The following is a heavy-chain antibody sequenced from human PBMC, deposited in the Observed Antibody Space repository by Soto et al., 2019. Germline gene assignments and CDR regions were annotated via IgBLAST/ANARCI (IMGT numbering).Heavy chain of an antibody. J-gene: IGHJ4*02. CDR2: TRNKANSYTT. CDR1: GFTLDAYG. V-gene: IGHV3-72*01. Sequence: GGSRRLSCAASGFTLDAYGMSWVRQAPGKGLEWVGRTRNKANSYTTEYAASVKGRFTISRDDSKNSLYLQMNSLKTEDTAVYYCARSLAAYWGQGTLVTVSS. CDR3: ARSLAAY.